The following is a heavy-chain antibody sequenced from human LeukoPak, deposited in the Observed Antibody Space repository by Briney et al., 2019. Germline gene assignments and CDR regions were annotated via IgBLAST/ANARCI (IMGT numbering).Heavy chain of an antibody. J-gene: IGHJ1*01. CDR2: IKQDGSEK. D-gene: IGHD2-2*01. Sequence: GGSLRLSCAASGFTFSSYWMSWVRQAPGKGLEWVANIKQDGSEKYYVDSVKGRFTISRDIAKNSLYLQMNSLRAEDTAVYYCARSVTYQYFQNWGQGTLVTVSS. CDR1: GFTFSSYW. V-gene: IGHV3-7*01. CDR3: ARSVTYQYFQN.